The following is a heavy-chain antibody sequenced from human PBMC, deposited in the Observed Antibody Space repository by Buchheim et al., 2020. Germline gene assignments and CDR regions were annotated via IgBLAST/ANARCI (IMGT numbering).Heavy chain of an antibody. J-gene: IGHJ4*02. CDR1: GFTFSSYA. D-gene: IGHD3-3*01. CDR3: AKDRAYDYDFWSGGHFDY. CDR2: ISGSGGST. V-gene: IGHV3-23*01. Sequence: EVQLLESGGGLVQPGGSLRLSCAASGFTFSSYAMSWVRQAPGKGLEWVSAISGSGGSTYYADSVKGRFTIPRDNSKNTLYLQMNSLRAEDTAVYYCAKDRAYDYDFWSGGHFDYWGQGTL.